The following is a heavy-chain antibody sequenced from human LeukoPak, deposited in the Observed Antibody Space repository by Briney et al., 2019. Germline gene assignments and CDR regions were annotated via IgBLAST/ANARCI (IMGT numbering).Heavy chain of an antibody. Sequence: SETVSLICTLSGGSVSSGSYYWSWIRQPPGKGLEWIGYIYYSGSTNYNPSLKSRVTISVDTSKNQFSLKLSSVTAADTAVYYCARDHAGYSSGWYYYYGMDVWGQGSAV. CDR1: GGSVSSGSYY. V-gene: IGHV4-61*01. J-gene: IGHJ6*02. CDR2: IYYSGST. CDR3: ARDHAGYSSGWYYYYGMDV. D-gene: IGHD6-19*01.